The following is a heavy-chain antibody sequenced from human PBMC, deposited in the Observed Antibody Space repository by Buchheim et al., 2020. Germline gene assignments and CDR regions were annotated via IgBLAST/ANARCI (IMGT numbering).Heavy chain of an antibody. V-gene: IGHV3-30*04. CDR3: ARDSGYYDSSGYDE. Sequence: QVQLVESGGGVVQPGRSLRLSCAASGFTFSSYAMHWVRQAPGKGLEWVAVISYDGSNKYYADSVKGRFTISRDNSKNTLYLQINSLRAEDTAVYYCARDSGYYDSSGYDEWGQGTL. CDR1: GFTFSSYA. J-gene: IGHJ4*02. D-gene: IGHD3-22*01. CDR2: ISYDGSNK.